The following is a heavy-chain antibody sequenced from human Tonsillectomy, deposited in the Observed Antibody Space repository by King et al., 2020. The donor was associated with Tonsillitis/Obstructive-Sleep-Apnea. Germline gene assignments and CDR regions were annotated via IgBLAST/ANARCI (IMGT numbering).Heavy chain of an antibody. CDR1: GYGFTTYW. D-gene: IGHD3-16*01. Sequence: EQLVQSGAEVKKPGESLGISCKGSGYGFTTYWITWVRQMPGKGLEWMGRIGPSDSYTNYSPSFQGHVTISADKSISTAYLQWSSLKASDTAIYYCARGWGISAFDIWGQGTMVTVS. CDR2: IGPSDSYT. V-gene: IGHV5-10-1*01. CDR3: ARGWGISAFDI. J-gene: IGHJ3*02.